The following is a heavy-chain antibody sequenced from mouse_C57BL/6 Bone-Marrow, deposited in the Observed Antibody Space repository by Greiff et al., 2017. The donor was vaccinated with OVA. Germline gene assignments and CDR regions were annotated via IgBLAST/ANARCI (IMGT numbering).Heavy chain of an antibody. CDR1: GFTFSSYA. CDR2: ISHGGSYT. CDR3: ARHSIPYAMDY. D-gene: IGHD2-10*02. V-gene: IGHV5-4*01. J-gene: IGHJ4*01. Sequence: EVQLVESGGGLVKPGGSLKLSCAASGFTFSSYAMPWVRQTPEKRLEWVATISHGGSYTYYPDNVKGRVTISRDNAKNTLYLQMSHLKSEDTAMYYCARHSIPYAMDYWGQGTSVTVSS.